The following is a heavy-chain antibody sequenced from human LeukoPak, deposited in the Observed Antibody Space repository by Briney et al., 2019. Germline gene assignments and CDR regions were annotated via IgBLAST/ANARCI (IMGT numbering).Heavy chain of an antibody. CDR2: INHSGST. J-gene: IGHJ3*02. Sequence: SETLSLTCAVYGGSFSGYYWSWIRQPPGKGLEWIGEINHSGSTNYNPSLKSRVTISVDTSKNQFSLKLSPVTAADTAVYYCARGRRYYDSSGYKGAFDIWGQGTMVTVSS. CDR3: ARGRRYYDSSGYKGAFDI. V-gene: IGHV4-34*01. CDR1: GGSFSGYY. D-gene: IGHD3-22*01.